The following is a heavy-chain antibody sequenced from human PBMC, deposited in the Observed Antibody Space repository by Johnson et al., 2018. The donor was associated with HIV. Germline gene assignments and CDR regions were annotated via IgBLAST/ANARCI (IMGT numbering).Heavy chain of an antibody. D-gene: IGHD1-26*01. Sequence: QVQLVESGGGLVQPGRSLRLSCAASGFTFSRHAMHWVRQAPGKGLEWVALISYDGSNKYYADSVKGRFTISRDNSKNTLYLQMNSLRAEDTAVYYCGRELVGSSMADAFDIWGQGTMVTVSS. CDR3: GRELVGSSMADAFDI. CDR1: GFTFSRHA. CDR2: ISYDGSNK. V-gene: IGHV3-30-3*01. J-gene: IGHJ3*02.